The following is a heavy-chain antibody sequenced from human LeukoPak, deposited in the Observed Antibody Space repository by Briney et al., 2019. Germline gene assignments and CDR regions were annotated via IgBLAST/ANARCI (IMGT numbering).Heavy chain of an antibody. CDR3: ARARGKVRDPYNWFDP. J-gene: IGHJ5*02. Sequence: PSETLSLTCTVSGGSISSYYWGWIRQPPGKGLEWIGYIYYSGSTNYNPSLKSRVTISVDTSKNQFSLKLSSVTAADTAVYYCARARGKVRDPYNWFDPWGQGTLVTVSS. D-gene: IGHD3-10*01. CDR2: IYYSGST. V-gene: IGHV4-59*01. CDR1: GGSISSYY.